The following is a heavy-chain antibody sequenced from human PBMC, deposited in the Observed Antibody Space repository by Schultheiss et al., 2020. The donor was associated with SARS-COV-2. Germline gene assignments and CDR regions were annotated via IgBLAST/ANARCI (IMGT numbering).Heavy chain of an antibody. V-gene: IGHV4-39*01. CDR2: IYTSGST. J-gene: IGHJ4*02. CDR1: GGSISSSSYY. CDR3: ARPYSSGWYRIDY. Sequence: SETLSLTCTVSGGSISSSSYYWGWIRQPPGKGLEWIGRIYTSGSTNYNPSLKSRVTMSVDTSKNQFSLKLSSVTAADTAVYYCARPYSSGWYRIDYWGQGTLVTGSS. D-gene: IGHD6-19*01.